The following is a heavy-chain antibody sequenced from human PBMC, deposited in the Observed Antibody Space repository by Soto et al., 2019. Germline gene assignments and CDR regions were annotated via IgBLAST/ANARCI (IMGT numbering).Heavy chain of an antibody. CDR2: IFFTGST. J-gene: IGHJ4*02. Sequence: LSLTCTVSGGSISGSGYYWGWIRQPPGKGLEWIGSIFFTGSTSYNPSLKSRVSMSVDTSKKQFSLKLSSVTAADTAVYYCARDYGGNSGYMLTPDYWGQGVLVTVSS. V-gene: IGHV4-39*01. D-gene: IGHD4-17*01. CDR3: ARDYGGNSGYMLTPDY. CDR1: GGSISGSGYY.